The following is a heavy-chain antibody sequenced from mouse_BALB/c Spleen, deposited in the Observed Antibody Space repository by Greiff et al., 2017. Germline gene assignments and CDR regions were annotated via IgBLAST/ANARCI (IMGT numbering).Heavy chain of an antibody. CDR2: ISYSGST. D-gene: IGHD1-2*01. CDR3: AHHYYGSGAMDY. V-gene: IGHV3-2*02. Sequence: EVQLQESGPGLVKPSQSLSLTCTVTGYSITSDYAWNWIRQFPGNKLEWMGYISYSGSTSYNPSLKSRISITRDTSKNQFFLQLNSVTTEDTATYYCAHHYYGSGAMDYWGQGTSVTVSS. J-gene: IGHJ4*01. CDR1: GYSITSDYA.